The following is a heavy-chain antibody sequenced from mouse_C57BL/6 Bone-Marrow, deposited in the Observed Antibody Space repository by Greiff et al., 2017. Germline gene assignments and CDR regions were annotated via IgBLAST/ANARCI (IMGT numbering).Heavy chain of an antibody. V-gene: IGHV8-8*01. D-gene: IGHD1-1*01. Sequence: QVTLKESGPGLLQPSQTLSLTCSFSGFSLSTYGMGVGWIRQPSGKGLEWLAHIWWDDDKYYKPALKSRLTITKDTSNNQVFLKIANVDTADTATYYRARGTYYYDSSRGDYGGQGTTLTVAS. J-gene: IGHJ2*01. CDR3: ARGTYYYDSSRGDY. CDR2: IWWDDDK. CDR1: GFSLSTYGMG.